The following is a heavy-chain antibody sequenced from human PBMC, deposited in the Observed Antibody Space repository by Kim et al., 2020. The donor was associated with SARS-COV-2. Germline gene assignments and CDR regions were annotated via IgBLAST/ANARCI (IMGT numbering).Heavy chain of an antibody. CDR2: ISYDGSNK. Sequence: GGSLRLSCAASGFTFSSYGMHWVRQAPGKGLEWVAVISYDGSNKYYADSVKGRFTISRDNSKNTLYLQMNSLRAEDTAVYYCAKDYTVTTFYYYYYYGMDVWGQGTTVTVSS. V-gene: IGHV3-30*18. CDR3: AKDYTVTTFYYYYYYGMDV. D-gene: IGHD4-17*01. CDR1: GFTFSSYG. J-gene: IGHJ6*02.